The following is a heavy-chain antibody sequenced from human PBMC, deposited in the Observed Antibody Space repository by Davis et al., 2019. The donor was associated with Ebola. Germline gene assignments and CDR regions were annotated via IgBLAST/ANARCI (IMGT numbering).Heavy chain of an antibody. V-gene: IGHV1-2*04. D-gene: IGHD2-15*01. CDR3: ARGGYCSGGSCYGDWFDP. Sequence: ASVKVSCKASGYTFTGYYMHWVRQAPGQGLEWMGWINPNSGGTNYAQKFQGWVTMTRDTSISTAYMELSRLRSDDTAVYYCARGGYCSGGSCYGDWFDPWGQGTLVTVSP. CDR2: INPNSGGT. J-gene: IGHJ5*02. CDR1: GYTFTGYY.